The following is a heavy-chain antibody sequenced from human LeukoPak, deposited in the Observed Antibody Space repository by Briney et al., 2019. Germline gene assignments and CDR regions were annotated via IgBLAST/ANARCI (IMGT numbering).Heavy chain of an antibody. V-gene: IGHV4-59*01. CDR2: IYYSGST. Sequence: SETLSLTCTVSGGSISSYYWSWIRQPPGKGLEWIGYIYYSGSTNYNPSLKSRVTISVYTSKNQFSLKLSSVTAADTAVYYCARLEYSSSWYVDYWGQGTLVTVSS. J-gene: IGHJ4*02. CDR3: ARLEYSSSWYVDY. D-gene: IGHD6-13*01. CDR1: GGSISSYY.